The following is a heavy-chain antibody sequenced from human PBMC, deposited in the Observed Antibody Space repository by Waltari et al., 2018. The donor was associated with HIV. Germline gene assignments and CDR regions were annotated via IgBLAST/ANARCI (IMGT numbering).Heavy chain of an antibody. D-gene: IGHD1-1*01. Sequence: QLVQSGAEVKKPGASVKVSCQASGYNFVGYGTSCVRQVAGQGLEWMGWIGTNNGNTKYGQKFQDRVTMTTDTTMSTAYMELRSLRSDDTAVFYCARSERSQDQQLVSFFDYWGQGTLVIVSS. CDR2: IGTNNGNT. J-gene: IGHJ4*02. V-gene: IGHV1-18*04. CDR3: ARSERSQDQQLVSFFDY. CDR1: GYNFVGYG.